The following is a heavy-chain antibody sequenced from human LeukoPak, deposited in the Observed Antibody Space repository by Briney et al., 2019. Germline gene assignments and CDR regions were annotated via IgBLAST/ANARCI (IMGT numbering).Heavy chain of an antibody. Sequence: SETLSLTCTVSGGSINDYYWSWIRQPPGKGLEWIAYIYYSGSTYYNPSLKSRVSISVDTSKNQFSLKLSSVTAADTAVYYCARGDSSSWSFKIWGQGALVTVSS. CDR2: IYYSGST. J-gene: IGHJ4*02. CDR1: GGSINDYY. CDR3: ARGDSSSWSFKI. V-gene: IGHV4-30-4*01. D-gene: IGHD6-13*01.